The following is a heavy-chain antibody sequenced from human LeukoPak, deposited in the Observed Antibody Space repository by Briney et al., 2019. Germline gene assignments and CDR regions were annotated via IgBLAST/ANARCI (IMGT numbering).Heavy chain of an antibody. V-gene: IGHV1-46*01. J-gene: IGHJ4*02. CDR3: ASNNWNYVD. CDR1: GYTFTSYY. D-gene: IGHD1-7*01. Sequence: ASVKVSCKASGYTFTSYYMHWVRQAPGQGLEWMGIINPSGGSTSYAQKFQGRVTMTRDMSTSTVYIELSSLRSEDTAVYYCASNNWNYVDWGQGTLVTVSS. CDR2: INPSGGST.